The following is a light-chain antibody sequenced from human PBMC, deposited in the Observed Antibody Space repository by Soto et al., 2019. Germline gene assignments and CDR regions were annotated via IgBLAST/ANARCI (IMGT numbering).Light chain of an antibody. J-gene: IGKJ4*01. CDR2: LGS. Sequence: EIVMTQSPLSLPVTPGEPASISCRSSQSLLQSNGNNQLGWVLQKPGQSPQLLMYLGSSRASGVPDRFSGSGSGTDFTLKISGVEPEDVGVYYCMQVLQTPPTFGGGTKVEIK. CDR3: MQVLQTPPT. V-gene: IGKV2-28*01. CDR1: QSLLQSNGNNQ.